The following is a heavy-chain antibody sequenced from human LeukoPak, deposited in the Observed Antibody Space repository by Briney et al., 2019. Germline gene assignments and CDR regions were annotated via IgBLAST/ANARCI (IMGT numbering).Heavy chain of an antibody. Sequence: ASVKVSCKASGYTFTGYYMHWVRQAPGQGLEWMGWINPNSGGTNYAQKFQGRVTMTRDTSISTAYMELSRLRSDGTAVYYCARVGGYSGYDPYDYVWGSYRWFDYWGQGTLVTVSS. J-gene: IGHJ4*02. CDR1: GYTFTGYY. D-gene: IGHD3-16*02. CDR3: ARVGGYSGYDPYDYVWGSYRWFDY. V-gene: IGHV1-2*02. CDR2: INPNSGGT.